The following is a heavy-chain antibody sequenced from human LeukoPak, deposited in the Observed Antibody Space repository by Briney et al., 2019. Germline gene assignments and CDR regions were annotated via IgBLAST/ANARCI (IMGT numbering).Heavy chain of an antibody. CDR1: EDSFTNYW. V-gene: IGHV5-51*01. CDR2: IYPGDSDT. D-gene: IGHD6-6*01. Sequence: GESLKISCKGSEDSFTNYWIGWVRQMPGKGLEWMGIIYPGDSDTRYSPSFQGQVTISADKSISTAYLQWSSLKASDTAMYYCARLQEYSSSSGWFDPWGQGTLVTVSS. J-gene: IGHJ5*02. CDR3: ARLQEYSSSSGWFDP.